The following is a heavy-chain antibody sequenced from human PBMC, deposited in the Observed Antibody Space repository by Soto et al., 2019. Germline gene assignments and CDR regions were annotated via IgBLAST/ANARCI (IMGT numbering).Heavy chain of an antibody. Sequence: PGGSLRLSCAASGFAFINYAINWVRQAPGKGLEWGSSISGGGDAAFFQDSVRGRFTISRDNSKNTVTLQMNSLGVDDTAVYYCARKILGSTTRPNYWYFDLWGRGTLVTVSS. CDR3: ARKILGSTTRPNYWYFDL. J-gene: IGHJ2*01. D-gene: IGHD7-27*01. CDR2: ISGGGDAA. CDR1: GFAFINYA. V-gene: IGHV3-23*02.